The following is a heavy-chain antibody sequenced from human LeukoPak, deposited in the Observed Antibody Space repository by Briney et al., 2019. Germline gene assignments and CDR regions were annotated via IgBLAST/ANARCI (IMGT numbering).Heavy chain of an antibody. V-gene: IGHV4-34*01. CDR3: ARVVVPAAHNWFDP. CDR1: GGSFSGYY. D-gene: IGHD2-2*01. CDR2: INHSGST. Sequence: PSETLSLTCAVYGGSFSGYYWSWIRQPPGKGLEWIGEINHSGSTNYNPSLKSRVTISADTSKNQFSLKLSSVTAADTAVYYCARVVVPAAHNWFDPWGQGTLVTV. J-gene: IGHJ5*02.